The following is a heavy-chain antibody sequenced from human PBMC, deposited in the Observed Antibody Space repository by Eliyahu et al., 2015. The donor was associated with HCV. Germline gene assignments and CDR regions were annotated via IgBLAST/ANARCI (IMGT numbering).Heavy chain of an antibody. Sequence: QVQLVQSGAEVKKPGSSVKVSCKASGGTFSSYAISWVRQAPGQGLEWMGGVIPIXGTANYAQKFQGRVTITADKSTSTAYMELSSLRSEDTAVYYCARDRPIMITFGGVIVDPGTVTTGVDYWGQGTLVTVSS. CDR1: GGTFSSYA. V-gene: IGHV1-69*06. CDR2: VIPIXGTA. CDR3: ARDRPIMITFGGVIVDPGTVTTGVDY. D-gene: IGHD3-16*02. J-gene: IGHJ4*02.